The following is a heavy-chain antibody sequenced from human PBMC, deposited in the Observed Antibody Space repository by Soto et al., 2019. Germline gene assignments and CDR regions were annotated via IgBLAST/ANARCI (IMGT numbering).Heavy chain of an antibody. D-gene: IGHD6-19*01. CDR1: GGSISSYY. V-gene: IGHV4-59*01. J-gene: IGHJ6*02. Sequence: SETLSLTCTVSGGSISSYYWSWIRQPPGKGLEWIGYICDSGSTNYNPSLKSRVTISVDTSKNQFSLKLSSVTAADTAVYYCARALNPGIAVAGTPSYYYGMDVWGQGTMVTVSS. CDR2: ICDSGST. CDR3: ARALNPGIAVAGTPSYYYGMDV.